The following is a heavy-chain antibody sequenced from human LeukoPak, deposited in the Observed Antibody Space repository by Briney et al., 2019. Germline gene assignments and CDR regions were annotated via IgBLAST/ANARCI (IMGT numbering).Heavy chain of an antibody. CDR2: INSDGSRT. J-gene: IGHJ4*02. V-gene: IGHV3-74*01. Sequence: GGSLRLSCAASGFTFSSYWMHWVRQAPGKGLVWVSRINSDGSRTSYADSVKGRFTISRDNAKNTLYLQMNSLRAEDTAVYYCARASIFLLGEFDYWGQGTLVTVSS. D-gene: IGHD3-9*01. CDR1: GFTFSSYW. CDR3: ARASIFLLGEFDY.